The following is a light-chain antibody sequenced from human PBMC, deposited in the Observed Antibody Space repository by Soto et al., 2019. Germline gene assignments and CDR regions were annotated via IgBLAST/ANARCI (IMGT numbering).Light chain of an antibody. J-gene: IGKJ1*01. Sequence: DIQMTQSPSSLSASVGDRVTTTRQASQDIGKYLNWYQQKRGKAPNIXIYKASTLESGVPSRFSGSGSGAECTRTISSLQPDDVEPDYCRHYDSYSGTFRQGTKVDIK. CDR3: RHYDSYSGT. CDR2: KAS. V-gene: IGKV1-5*03. CDR1: QDIGKY.